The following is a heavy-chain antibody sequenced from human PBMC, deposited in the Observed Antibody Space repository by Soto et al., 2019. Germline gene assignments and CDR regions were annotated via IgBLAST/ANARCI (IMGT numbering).Heavy chain of an antibody. Sequence: SETLSLTCTVSGGSVSSGSYYWSWIRQHPGRGLEWIGRIYTSGSTNYNPSLKSRVTMSVDTSKNQFSLKLSSVTAADTAVYYCAGYSSSSGAYDYWGQGTLVTVSS. CDR3: AGYSSSSGAYDY. V-gene: IGHV4-61*01. D-gene: IGHD6-6*01. CDR2: IYTSGST. CDR1: GGSVSSGSYY. J-gene: IGHJ4*02.